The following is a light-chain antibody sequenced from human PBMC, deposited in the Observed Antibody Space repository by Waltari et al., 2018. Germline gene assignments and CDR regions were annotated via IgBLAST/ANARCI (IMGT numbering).Light chain of an antibody. CDR2: GVT. V-gene: IGLV2-23*02. CDR3: SSYTQSRTRV. J-gene: IGLJ3*02. CDR1: SRVVGAYNL. Sequence: QSALTQSASVSGSPGQSITISCTGTSRVVGAYNLFSWYQQLPGRAPKLILSGVTKRPSGISDRFSGSKSGNTASLTISGLQSEDEADYYCSSYTQSRTRVFGGGTKLTVL.